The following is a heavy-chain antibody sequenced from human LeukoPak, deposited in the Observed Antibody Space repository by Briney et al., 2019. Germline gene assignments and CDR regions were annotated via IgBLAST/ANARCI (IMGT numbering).Heavy chain of an antibody. CDR2: IHYSGHT. J-gene: IGHJ4*02. D-gene: IGHD2-2*01. CDR3: ARRQLSDGTYYSDY. CDR1: GGSTINYI. Sequence: SETLSLTRTDPGGSTINYIWRGIRQPPGKGLEWIAYIHYSGHTNYNPSPKSRVTISLDTSKNQFSLKLTSVTAADTALYSCARRQLSDGTYYSDYWGQGTLVTVSS. V-gene: IGHV4-59*01.